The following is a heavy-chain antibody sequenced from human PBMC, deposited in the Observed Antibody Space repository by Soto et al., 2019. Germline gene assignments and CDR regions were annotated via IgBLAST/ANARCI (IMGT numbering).Heavy chain of an antibody. D-gene: IGHD6-13*01. J-gene: IGHJ6*02. Sequence: PSETLSLTCAVYGGSFSGYYWSWIRQPPGKGLEWIGEINHSGSTNYNPSLKSRVTISVDTSKNQFSLKLSSVTAADTAVYYCASYLSSWSYYYGMDVWGQGTTVTVSS. CDR2: INHSGST. CDR1: GGSFSGYY. CDR3: ASYLSSWSYYYGMDV. V-gene: IGHV4-34*01.